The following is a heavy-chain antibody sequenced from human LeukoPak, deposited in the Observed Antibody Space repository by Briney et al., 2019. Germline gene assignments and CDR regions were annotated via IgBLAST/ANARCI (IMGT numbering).Heavy chain of an antibody. CDR1: GFAFRTYW. J-gene: IGHJ5*02. Sequence: GGSLRLSCAASGFAFRTYWMSWVRQAPGKGLEWVANINQDGSEKYFVDSVKGRFTISRGNAKNSLYLQMNSLRAEDTAVYYCARDQGPWGQGTLVTVSS. V-gene: IGHV3-7*04. CDR2: INQDGSEK. CDR3: ARDQGP.